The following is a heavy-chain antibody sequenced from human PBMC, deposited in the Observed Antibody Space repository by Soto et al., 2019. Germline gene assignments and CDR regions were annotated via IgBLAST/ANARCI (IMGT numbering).Heavy chain of an antibody. CDR1: GGTISDFG. J-gene: IGHJ5*02. Sequence: PGLSLRVSRTASGGTISDFGGHWIRQAPGKGLEWVAVISYDGSNKYYADSVKGRFTISRDNSKNTLYLQMNSLRAEDTAVYYCAKDGAGQLRWRNNWFDPWRKGTLVTVSS. V-gene: IGHV3-30*18. CDR2: ISYDGSNK. D-gene: IGHD2-2*01. CDR3: AKDGAGQLRWRNNWFDP.